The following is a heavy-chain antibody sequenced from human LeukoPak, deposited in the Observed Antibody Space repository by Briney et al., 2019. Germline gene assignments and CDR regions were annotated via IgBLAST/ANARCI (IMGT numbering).Heavy chain of an antibody. J-gene: IGHJ4*02. CDR1: SGSFSGYY. CDR3: ARGDKQLWYFDY. V-gene: IGHV4-34*01. Sequence: SETLSLTCAVYSGSFSGYYWSWIRQPPGKGMEWIGEINHSGSTNYNPSLKSRVTISVDTSKNQFSLKLSSVTAADTAVYYCARGDKQLWYFDYWGQGTLVTVSS. CDR2: INHSGST. D-gene: IGHD5-18*01.